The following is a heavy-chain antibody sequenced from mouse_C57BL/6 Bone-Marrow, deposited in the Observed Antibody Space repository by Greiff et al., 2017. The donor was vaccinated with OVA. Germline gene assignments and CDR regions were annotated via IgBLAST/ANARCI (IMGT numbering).Heavy chain of an antibody. V-gene: IGHV1-15*01. CDR1: GYTFTDYA. CDR3: TRGYSNYYAMDY. CDR2: LDPETGGT. Sequence: QVQLQQSGAELVRPGASVTLSCKASGYTFTDYAMHWVKQTPVHGLEWIGALDPETGGTAYNQKFKGKAILTADKSSSTAYMELRSLTSEDSAVYYCTRGYSNYYAMDYWGQGTSVTVSS. D-gene: IGHD2-5*01. J-gene: IGHJ4*01.